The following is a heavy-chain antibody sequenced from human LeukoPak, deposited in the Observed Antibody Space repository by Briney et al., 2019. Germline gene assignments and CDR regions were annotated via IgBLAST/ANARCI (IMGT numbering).Heavy chain of an antibody. CDR2: TYYRSKWYN. CDR1: GDSVSSNNGA. J-gene: IGHJ4*02. Sequence: SQTLSVTCAISGDSVSSNNGAWNWIRQSPSRGLEWLGRTYYRSKWYNDYAESMKGRITINSDTSKNQFSLQLNPVTPEDTAVYYCVRDLGNSGWYTFDYWGQGTLVTVSS. V-gene: IGHV6-1*01. CDR3: VRDLGNSGWYTFDY. D-gene: IGHD6-19*01.